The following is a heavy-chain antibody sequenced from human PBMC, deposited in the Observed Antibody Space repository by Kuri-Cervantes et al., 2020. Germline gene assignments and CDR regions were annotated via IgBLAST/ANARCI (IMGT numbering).Heavy chain of an antibody. CDR2: IYYSGST. J-gene: IGHJ6*03. CDR3: ARHVGLSSSWYSPYNYYYMDV. Sequence: SETLSLTCTVSGDSISSRSYYWGWIRQPPGKGLEWIGTIYYSGSTYYNPSLKSRVTISVDTSKNQFSLKLSSVTAADTAVYYCARHVGLSSSWYSPYNYYYMDVWGKGTTVTVSS. CDR1: GDSISSRSYY. V-gene: IGHV4-39*01. D-gene: IGHD6-13*01.